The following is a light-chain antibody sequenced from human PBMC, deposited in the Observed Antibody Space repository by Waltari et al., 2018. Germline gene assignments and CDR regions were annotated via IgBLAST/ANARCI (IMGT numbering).Light chain of an antibody. V-gene: IGLV2-14*01. J-gene: IGLJ2*01. Sequence: QSALTQPASVSGSPGQSITISCTGPSSDVGGYNYVSWYQFYPDKAPKLMIYEVSNRPSGVSNRFSGSKSGNTASLTISGLQAEDEADYYCSSYTSSSTFVIFGGGTKLTVL. CDR3: SSYTSSSTFVI. CDR1: SSDVGGYNY. CDR2: EVS.